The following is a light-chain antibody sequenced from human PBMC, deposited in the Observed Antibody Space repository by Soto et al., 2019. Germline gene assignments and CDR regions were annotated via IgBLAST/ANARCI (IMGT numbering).Light chain of an antibody. CDR3: QLWKNVIFT. V-gene: IGKV1-33*01. CDR1: EDVSYY. Sequence: DIKMTQSPSSLSASVGDSVTLTCQASEDVSYYVNWYQQKPGRAPKLLIYDAAKLETGVPSRFSGSGSGTDFSFAIRDRQPEDFATYYCQLWKNVIFTFGGGTRVDI. J-gene: IGKJ4*01. CDR2: DAA.